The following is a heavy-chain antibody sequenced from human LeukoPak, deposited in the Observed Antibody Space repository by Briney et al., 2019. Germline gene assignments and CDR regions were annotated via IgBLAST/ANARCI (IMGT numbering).Heavy chain of an antibody. CDR3: AREGPQLRYGEEPIDY. V-gene: IGHV4-59*12. D-gene: IGHD3-9*01. Sequence: SETLSLTCTVSGGSISSYYWSWIRQPPGKGLEWIGYIYYSGSTNYNPSLKSRVTISVDTSKNQFSLKLSSVTAADTAVYYCAREGPQLRYGEEPIDYWGQGTLVTVSS. CDR1: GGSISSYY. J-gene: IGHJ4*02. CDR2: IYYSGST.